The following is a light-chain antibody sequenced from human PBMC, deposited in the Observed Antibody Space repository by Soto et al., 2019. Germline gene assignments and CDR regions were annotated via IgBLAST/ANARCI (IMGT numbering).Light chain of an antibody. CDR1: QSVSNN. Sequence: ILMTQSPATLSVSPGERATLSCRASQSVSNNLAWYQQKPGQAPRLLIYDASTRATGIPARFSGSGSGKEFTLTISGRQSEDFAVYYCQQYNNWPPWTFGQGTKVEIK. CDR3: QQYNNWPPWT. CDR2: DAS. J-gene: IGKJ1*01. V-gene: IGKV3-15*01.